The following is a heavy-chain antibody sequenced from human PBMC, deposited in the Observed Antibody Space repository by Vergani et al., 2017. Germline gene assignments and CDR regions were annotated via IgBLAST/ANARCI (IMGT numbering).Heavy chain of an antibody. V-gene: IGHV3-23*01. CDR2: ISGSGGNT. J-gene: IGHJ6*02. Sequence: EVQLLESGGNLIQPGGSLRLSCGASGFTFSSYAMTWVRLAPGKGLQWVSAISGSGGNTFYTDSVKGRFTISRDNSKDTLYLQMNSLRVEDTAIYYCAKARDPNCKGGNCYSYYYGLDLWGQGTLVTVSS. CDR3: AKARDPNCKGGNCYSYYYGLDL. CDR1: GFTFSSYA. D-gene: IGHD2-21*01.